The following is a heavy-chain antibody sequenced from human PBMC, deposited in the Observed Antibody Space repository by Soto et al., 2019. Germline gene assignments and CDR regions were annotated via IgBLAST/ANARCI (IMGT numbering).Heavy chain of an antibody. J-gene: IGHJ6*02. Sequence: GGSLRLSCAASGFTFSSYAMHWVRQAPGKGLEWVAVISYDGSNKYYAGSVKGRFTISRDNSKNTLYLQMNSLRAEDTAVYYCARDLVVVPAAINYYYGMDVWGQGTTVTVSS. CDR2: ISYDGSNK. CDR1: GFTFSSYA. D-gene: IGHD2-2*02. CDR3: ARDLVVVPAAINYYYGMDV. V-gene: IGHV3-30-3*01.